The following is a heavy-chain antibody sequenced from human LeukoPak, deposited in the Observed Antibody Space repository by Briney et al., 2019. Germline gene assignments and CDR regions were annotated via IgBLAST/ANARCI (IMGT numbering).Heavy chain of an antibody. J-gene: IGHJ6*02. CDR1: GGSISSGGYY. Sequence: PSETLSLTCTVSGGSISSGGYYWSWIRQHPGKGLEWIGYIYYSGSTYYNPSLKSRATISVDTSKNQFSLKLSSVTAADTAVYYCARAGYDFGMDVWGQGTTVTVSS. D-gene: IGHD3-3*01. CDR2: IYYSGST. CDR3: ARAGYDFGMDV. V-gene: IGHV4-31*03.